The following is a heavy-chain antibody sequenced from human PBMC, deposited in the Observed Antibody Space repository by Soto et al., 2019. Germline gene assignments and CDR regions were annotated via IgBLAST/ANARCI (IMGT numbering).Heavy chain of an antibody. CDR1: GFTFNYYG. CDR2: IWYDGTKK. J-gene: IGHJ6*02. V-gene: IGHV3-33*01. D-gene: IGHD1-26*01. CDR3: ARDGSSTHLYYGLDV. Sequence: GGSLRLSCVASGFTFNYYGIHWVRQAPGKGLEWVAVIWYDGTKKDYVDSVQGRFTVSRDNSRHTVHLQMNSLRADDTAIYYCARDGSSTHLYYGLDVWGQGILVTVSS.